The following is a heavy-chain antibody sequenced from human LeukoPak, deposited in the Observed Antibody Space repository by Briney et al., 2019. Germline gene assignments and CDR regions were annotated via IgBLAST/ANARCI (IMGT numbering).Heavy chain of an antibody. D-gene: IGHD6-6*01. V-gene: IGHV4-34*01. J-gene: IGHJ5*02. CDR2: INHSGST. Sequence: SETLSLTCAVYGGSFSGYYWSWIRQPPGKGLEWIGEINHSGSTNYNPSLKSRVTISVDTSKNQFSLKLSSVTAADTAVYYCARGAIAARPYNWFDPWGQGTLVTVSS. CDR3: ARGAIAARPYNWFDP. CDR1: GGSFSGYY.